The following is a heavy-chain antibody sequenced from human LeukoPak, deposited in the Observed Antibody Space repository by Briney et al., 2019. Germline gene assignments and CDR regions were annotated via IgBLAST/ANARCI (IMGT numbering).Heavy chain of an antibody. CDR2: INPNSGGT. J-gene: IGHJ4*02. V-gene: IGHV1-2*02. D-gene: IGHD6-13*01. CDR3: ARAKITGAAAGTVGY. CDR1: GYTFTSYG. Sequence: ASVKVSCKASGYTFTSYGISWVRQAPGQGLEWMGWINPNSGGTNYAQKFQGRVTMTRDTSIITAYMGLSRLRSDDTAVYYCARAKITGAAAGTVGYWGQGTLVTVSS.